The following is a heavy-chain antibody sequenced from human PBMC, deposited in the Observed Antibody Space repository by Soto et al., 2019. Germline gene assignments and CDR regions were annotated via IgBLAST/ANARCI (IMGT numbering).Heavy chain of an antibody. D-gene: IGHD6-13*01. J-gene: IGHJ6*02. CDR3: SNLHRAAAPSGIDF. V-gene: IGHV1-3*01. Sequence: QVQLVQSGAEVKKPGASVKVSCKASGYTFTSYAMHWVRQAPGQRLEWMGWINADNGNTKYSQKFQGRVTITRYTAASTAYMGLSSLRSEDTAVYYCSNLHRAAAPSGIDFWGLGTTVTVSS. CDR1: GYTFTSYA. CDR2: INADNGNT.